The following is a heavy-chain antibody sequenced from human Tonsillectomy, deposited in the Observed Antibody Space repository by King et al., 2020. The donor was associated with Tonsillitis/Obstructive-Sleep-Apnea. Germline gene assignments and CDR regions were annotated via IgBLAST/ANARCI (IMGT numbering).Heavy chain of an antibody. J-gene: IGHJ6*02. CDR3: ARGDRVAQGNYAMDV. CDR2: IKNDGSST. CDR1: GFTFSSYW. V-gene: IGHV3-74*01. D-gene: IGHD2-15*01. Sequence: EVQLVESGGGLVQPGGSLRLSCAASGFTFSSYWMHWVRQAPGKGLVWVSRIKNDGSSTSYADSVKGRFTISRDNAKNTLSLQMNSPRAEDTAVYYCARGDRVAQGNYAMDVWGQGTTVTVSS.